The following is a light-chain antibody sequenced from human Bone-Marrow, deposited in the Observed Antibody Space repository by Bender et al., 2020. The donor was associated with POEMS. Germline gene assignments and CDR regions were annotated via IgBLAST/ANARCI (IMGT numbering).Light chain of an antibody. V-gene: IGLV4-69*02. CDR3: QTWGTAIRV. Sequence: QVVLTQPPSASASLGDSVKLTCTLSTGHNSYTIAWHQQQPEKGPRYLMKLNSDGSHNKGDGIPDRYSGSSSGSDRYLIISGLQSDDEADYYCQTWGTAIRVFGGGTKLTVL. CDR2: LNSDGSH. CDR1: TGHNSYT. J-gene: IGLJ2*01.